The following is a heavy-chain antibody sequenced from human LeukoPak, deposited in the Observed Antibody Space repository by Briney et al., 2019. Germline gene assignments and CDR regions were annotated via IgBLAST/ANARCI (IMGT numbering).Heavy chain of an antibody. CDR2: IKQDGSEK. V-gene: IGHV3-7*03. CDR1: GLTFSSYW. D-gene: IGHD3-10*01. Sequence: GGSLRLSCAASGLTFSSYWMSWVRQAPGKGLEWVANIKQDGSEKYYVDSVKGRFTISRDNAKNSLYLQMNSLRAEDTVVYYCARDRRYGSGSGDFDYWGQGTLVTVSS. CDR3: ARDRRYGSGSGDFDY. J-gene: IGHJ4*02.